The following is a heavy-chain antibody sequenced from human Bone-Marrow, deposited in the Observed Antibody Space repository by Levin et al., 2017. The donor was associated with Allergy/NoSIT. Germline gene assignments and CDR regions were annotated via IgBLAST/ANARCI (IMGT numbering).Heavy chain of an antibody. CDR3: ARDLRGPSDS. J-gene: IGHJ5*01. CDR2: IWYDGSNK. CDR1: GFTFNDYG. D-gene: IGHD5/OR15-5a*01. Sequence: GESLKISCAASGFTFNDYGMHWVRQAPGKGLEWLTVIWYDGSNKYYADSVKGRFTISRDNSRNMVYLQMNNLRVEDTAVYYCARDLRGPSDSWGQGTLVTVSS. V-gene: IGHV3-33*01.